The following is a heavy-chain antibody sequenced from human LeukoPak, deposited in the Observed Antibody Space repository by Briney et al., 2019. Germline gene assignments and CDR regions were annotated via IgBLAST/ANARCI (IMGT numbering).Heavy chain of an antibody. CDR3: ARDACTSTICLMYYFDY. Sequence: ASVKVSCKASGYTFTSYGITWVRQAPGQGLEWMGWISTYNGNTNYAQKLQGRVTMTTDTSTSTAYMELRSPRSDDTAVYYCARDACTSTICLMYYFDYWGQGTLVTVSS. V-gene: IGHV1-18*01. D-gene: IGHD2-2*01. CDR2: ISTYNGNT. J-gene: IGHJ4*02. CDR1: GYTFTSYG.